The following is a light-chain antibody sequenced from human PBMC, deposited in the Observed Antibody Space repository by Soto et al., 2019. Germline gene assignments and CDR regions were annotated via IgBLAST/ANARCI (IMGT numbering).Light chain of an antibody. J-gene: IGKJ1*01. Sequence: DIQMTQSPSSLSASVGDRVTITCRASQSISGWLAWYQQKPGKAPNLLIYKASTLESGVPSRFSGSGYGTEFTLTISSLQPDDFDTYYCQQYHSYSKMLGPGTKVDIK. CDR2: KAS. CDR3: QQYHSYSKM. CDR1: QSISGW. V-gene: IGKV1-5*03.